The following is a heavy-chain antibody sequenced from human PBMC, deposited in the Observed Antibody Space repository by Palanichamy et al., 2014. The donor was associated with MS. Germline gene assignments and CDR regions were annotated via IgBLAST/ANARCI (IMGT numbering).Heavy chain of an antibody. V-gene: IGHV3-33*01. CDR1: GFTFSSHG. D-gene: IGHD1-26*01. CDR2: IWYDGSKK. CDR3: AGDDGTYHLEY. Sequence: QMQLVESGGGVVQPGRSLRLSCAASGFTFSSHGFHWVRQAPGKGLEWVAVIWYDGSKKYYADSVKGRFTVSRDDSKNTLYLQMNSLRAEDTAVYYCAGDDGTYHLEYWGQGTLVTVSS. J-gene: IGHJ4*02.